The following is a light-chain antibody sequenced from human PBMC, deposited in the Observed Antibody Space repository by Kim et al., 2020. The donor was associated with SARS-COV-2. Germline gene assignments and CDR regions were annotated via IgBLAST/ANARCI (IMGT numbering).Light chain of an antibody. V-gene: IGKV3-20*01. CDR3: QQYGSSLYT. Sequence: LSPGERATLSCRASQSVSSSYLAWYQQKPGQAPRLLIYGASSRATGIPDRFSGSGSGTDFTLTISRLEPEDFAVYYCQQYGSSLYTFGEGTKVEI. CDR1: QSVSSSY. J-gene: IGKJ2*01. CDR2: GAS.